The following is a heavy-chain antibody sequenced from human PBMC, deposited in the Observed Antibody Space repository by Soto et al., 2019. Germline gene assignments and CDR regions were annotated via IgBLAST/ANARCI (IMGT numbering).Heavy chain of an antibody. CDR3: AGRSLLVAPT. CDR2: IYYSGST. J-gene: IGHJ4*02. CDR1: GGSISSSSYY. D-gene: IGHD2-21*01. Sequence: SETLSLTCTVSGGSISSSSYYWGWIRQPPGKGLEWIGSIYYSGSTYYNPSLKGRATISADMSNNQFFLSLTSLTAADTAVYYCAGRSLLVAPTWGQGVQVTVSS. V-gene: IGHV4-39*01.